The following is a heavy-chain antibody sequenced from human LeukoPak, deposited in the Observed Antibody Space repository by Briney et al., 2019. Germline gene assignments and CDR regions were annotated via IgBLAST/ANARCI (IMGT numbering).Heavy chain of an antibody. D-gene: IGHD4-17*01. V-gene: IGHV3-23*01. CDR3: ARSYGDYVVYYFDY. CDR1: GFTFSNCA. J-gene: IGHJ4*02. Sequence: HTGGSLRLSCAASGFTFSNCAMNWVRQAPGKGLEWVSALSSSGNSTYYADSVKGRFTISRDNSKNMLYLQMNSLRAEDTAVYYCARSYGDYVVYYFDYWGQGTLVTVSS. CDR2: LSSSGNST.